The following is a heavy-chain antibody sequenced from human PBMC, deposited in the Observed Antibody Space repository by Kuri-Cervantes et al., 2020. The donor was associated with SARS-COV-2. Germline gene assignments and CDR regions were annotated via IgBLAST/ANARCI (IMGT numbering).Heavy chain of an antibody. Sequence: LSLTCAASGFTFSNYAMHWVRQAPGKGLEWVAVISYDGSNKYYADSVKGRFTISRDNSKNTLYLQMNSLRAEDTAVYYCAKAVTSYFDYWGQGTLVTGSS. CDR3: AKAVTSYFDY. CDR1: GFTFSNYA. CDR2: ISYDGSNK. D-gene: IGHD4-17*01. J-gene: IGHJ4*02. V-gene: IGHV3-30*07.